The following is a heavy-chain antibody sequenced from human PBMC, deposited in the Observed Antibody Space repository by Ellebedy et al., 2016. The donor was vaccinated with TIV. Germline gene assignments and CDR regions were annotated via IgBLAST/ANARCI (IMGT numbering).Heavy chain of an antibody. D-gene: IGHD3-10*01. CDR3: ARDRRGSYDY. V-gene: IGHV4-59*01. CDR2: ISNTGRT. J-gene: IGHJ4*02. Sequence: MPSETLSLTCTVSGASISASYWSWIRQTPGKGLEWIGYISNTGRTNYNPSLQSRVTISVDTSKNHPSLKLTSLTAADTAVYYCARDRRGSYDYWGQGTLITVSS. CDR1: GASISASY.